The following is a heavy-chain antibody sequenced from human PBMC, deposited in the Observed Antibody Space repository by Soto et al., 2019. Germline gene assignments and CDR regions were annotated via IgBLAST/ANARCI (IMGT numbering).Heavy chain of an antibody. CDR2: INHSGST. Sequence: QLQLQESGPGLVKPSETLSLTCRVSDGSMNSDSSYWGWIRQPPGKGLEWIGVINHSGSTYHNLSLKDRVTMSVDASRNQFSLKLTSMTAADTAVYYCARLGGYVSVGYYYLWDSWGQGTLVTVSS. CDR1: DGSMNSDSSY. V-gene: IGHV4-39*01. J-gene: IGHJ4*02. D-gene: IGHD3-22*01. CDR3: ARLGGYVSVGYYYLWDS.